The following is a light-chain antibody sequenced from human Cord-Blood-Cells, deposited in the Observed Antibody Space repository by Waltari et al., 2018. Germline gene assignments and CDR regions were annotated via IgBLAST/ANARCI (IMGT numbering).Light chain of an antibody. CDR3: SSYTSSSTLVV. CDR2: DVS. V-gene: IGLV2-14*01. CDR1: TSDVGGYNY. J-gene: IGLJ2*01. Sequence: QTALTQPASVSGSPGQSITISCPGTTSDVGGYNYVSWYQQHPGKAPKLMIYDVSNRPSGFSNRFSGSKSGNTASLTISGLQAEDEADYYCSSYTSSSTLVVFGGGTKLTVL.